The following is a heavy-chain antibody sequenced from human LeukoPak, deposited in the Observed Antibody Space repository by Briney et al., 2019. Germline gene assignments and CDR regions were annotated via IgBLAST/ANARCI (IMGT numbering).Heavy chain of an antibody. CDR1: GFTFSNAW. CDR3: TTGAHYDFWSGYFGFDY. D-gene: IGHD3-3*01. CDR2: IKSKTDSGNT. J-gene: IGHJ4*02. Sequence: GGSLRLSCAASGFTFSNAWMSWVRQAPGKGLEWVGRIKSKTDSGNTEYAAPVKGRFTIARDDSKNTLYLQMNSLKTEDTAVYYCTTGAHYDFWSGYFGFDYGGQGTLVTVSS. V-gene: IGHV3-15*01.